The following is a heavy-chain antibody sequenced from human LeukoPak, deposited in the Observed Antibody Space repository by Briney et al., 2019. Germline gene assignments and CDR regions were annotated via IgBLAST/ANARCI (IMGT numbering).Heavy chain of an antibody. CDR1: GFTFRNAW. V-gene: IGHV3-15*01. Sequence: PGGSLRLSCAASGFTFRNAWMSWVRQAPGKGLEWVGRIKSKTDGGTTDYAAPVKGRFTISRDDSKNTLYLQMNSLKTEDTAVYYCTTDIYYYDSSGYLYWGQGTLVTVSS. J-gene: IGHJ4*02. D-gene: IGHD3-22*01. CDR3: TTDIYYYDSSGYLY. CDR2: IKSKTDGGTT.